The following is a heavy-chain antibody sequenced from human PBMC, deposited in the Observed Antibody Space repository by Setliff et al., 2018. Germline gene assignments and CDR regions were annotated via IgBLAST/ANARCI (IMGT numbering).Heavy chain of an antibody. CDR3: ARDLIDRGLGY. V-gene: IGHV3-30-3*01. CDR2: ITKDGGNK. CDR1: GFTFSNYV. J-gene: IGHJ4*02. Sequence: PGGSLRLSCAASGFTFSNYVIYWVRQAPGKGLEWVALITKDGGNKFYANSVKGRFTISRDNSKNTVYLQMNTLRSEDTAIYYCARDLIDRGLGYWGQGTLVTVS. D-gene: IGHD3-10*01.